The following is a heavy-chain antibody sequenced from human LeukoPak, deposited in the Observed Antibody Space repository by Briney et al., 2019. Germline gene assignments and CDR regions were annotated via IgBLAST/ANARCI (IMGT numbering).Heavy chain of an antibody. CDR1: GGSISSGGYY. CDR2: IYYSGST. V-gene: IGHV4-31*11. D-gene: IGHD3-22*01. Sequence: SGTLSLTCAVSGGSISSGGYYWSWIRQHPGKGLEWIGYIYYSGSTYYNPSLKSRVTISVDTSKNQFSLKLSSVTAADTAVYYCARGLGVTMIVVDPEFDPWGQGTLVTVSS. J-gene: IGHJ5*02. CDR3: ARGLGVTMIVVDPEFDP.